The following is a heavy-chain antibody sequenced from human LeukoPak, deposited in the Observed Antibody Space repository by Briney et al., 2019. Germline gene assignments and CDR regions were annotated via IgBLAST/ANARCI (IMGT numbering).Heavy chain of an antibody. Sequence: GGSLRLSCAASGFTFRDYYMSWIRQAPGKGLEWVSSISSSSSYIYYADSVKGRFTISRDNAKNSLYLQMNSLRAEDTAVYYCARDVRYYDSSGRGWYYFDYWGQGTLVTVSS. D-gene: IGHD3-22*01. V-gene: IGHV3-11*06. J-gene: IGHJ4*02. CDR2: ISSSSSYI. CDR3: ARDVRYYDSSGRGWYYFDY. CDR1: GFTFRDYY.